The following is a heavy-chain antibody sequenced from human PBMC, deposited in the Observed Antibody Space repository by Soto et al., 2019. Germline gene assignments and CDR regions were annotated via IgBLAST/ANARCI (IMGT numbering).Heavy chain of an antibody. V-gene: IGHV4-30-4*01. Sequence: SETLSLTCTVSGGSISSDDYYWSWIRQPPGKGLEWIGYIYYSGKTYSNPSLKSRVTIAMDTSKNQFSLKLSSVSAADTAVYFCARDVAARRIAAAETNWFDPWGQGTLVTVSS. J-gene: IGHJ5*02. CDR2: IYYSGKT. D-gene: IGHD6-13*01. CDR1: GGSISSDDYY. CDR3: ARDVAARRIAAAETNWFDP.